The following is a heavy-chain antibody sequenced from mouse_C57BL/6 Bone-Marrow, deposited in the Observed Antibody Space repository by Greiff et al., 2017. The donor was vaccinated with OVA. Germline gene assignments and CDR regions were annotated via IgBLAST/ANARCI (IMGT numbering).Heavy chain of an antibody. CDR3: AMGSSFYYFDY. CDR1: GYTFTSYW. V-gene: IGHV1-74*01. Sequence: QVQLKQPGAELVKPGASVKVSCKASGYTFTSYWMHWVKQRPGQGLEWIGRIHPSASDTNYNQKFKGKATLTVDKSSSTAYMQLSSLTSEDSAVYYCAMGSSFYYFDYWGQGTTLTVSS. D-gene: IGHD1-1*01. J-gene: IGHJ2*01. CDR2: IHPSASDT.